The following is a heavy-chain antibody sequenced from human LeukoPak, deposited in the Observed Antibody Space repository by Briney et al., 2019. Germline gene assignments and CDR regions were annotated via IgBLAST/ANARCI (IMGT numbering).Heavy chain of an antibody. J-gene: IGHJ4*02. CDR3: ARRVPRYDLFDY. Sequence: NTSETLSLTCTVSGGSISSSSYSWGWIRQPPGKGLEWIGSIYYSGSTYYNPSLKSRVTISVDTSKDQFSLKLSSVTAADTAVYYCARRVPRYDLFDYWGQGTLVTVSS. CDR1: GGSISSSSYS. CDR2: IYYSGST. V-gene: IGHV4-39*01. D-gene: IGHD3-16*02.